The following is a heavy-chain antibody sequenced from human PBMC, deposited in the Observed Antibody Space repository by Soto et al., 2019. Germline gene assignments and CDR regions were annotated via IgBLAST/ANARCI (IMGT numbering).Heavy chain of an antibody. D-gene: IGHD4-17*01. Sequence: PSETLYLTCIVSGGSISRYDWSWIRQPPGKGLEWIGYISYTGSTNYNPSLKSRVSISVDTSKNHFSLKLTSVTAADTAVYYCARVRLSTVTSTYYFDYWGQGTLVTVPS. CDR2: ISYTGST. CDR1: GGSISRYD. J-gene: IGHJ4*02. CDR3: ARVRLSTVTSTYYFDY. V-gene: IGHV4-59*01.